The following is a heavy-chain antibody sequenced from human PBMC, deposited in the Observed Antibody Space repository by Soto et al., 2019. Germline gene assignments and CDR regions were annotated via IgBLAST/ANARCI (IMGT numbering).Heavy chain of an antibody. CDR3: ARGRYGDY. V-gene: IGHV1-18*01. CDR2: ISAHNGNT. J-gene: IGHJ4*02. D-gene: IGHD1-1*01. CDR1: GYAFTTYG. Sequence: QVHLVQAGAEVKKPWASVKVSCKGSGYAFTTYGITWVRQAPGQGLAWMGWISAHNGNTNYAQKLQGRVTVTRDTSTSTAYMELRSLRSDDTAVYYCARGRYGDYWGQGALVTVSS.